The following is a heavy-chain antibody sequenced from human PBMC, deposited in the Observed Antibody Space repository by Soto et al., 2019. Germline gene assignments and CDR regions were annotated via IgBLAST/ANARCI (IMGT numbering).Heavy chain of an antibody. CDR2: IIPILGIA. Sequence: VQLVQSGAEVKKPGSSVKVSCKASGGTFSSYTISWVRQAPGQGLEWMGRIIPILGIANYAQKFQGRVTITTDKATTTAYMEMRSLREEATAVYYCARDTYYYDSSGYYDAFDIWGQGTMVTVSS. CDR3: ARDTYYYDSSGYYDAFDI. V-gene: IGHV1-69*08. CDR1: GGTFSSYT. D-gene: IGHD3-22*01. J-gene: IGHJ3*02.